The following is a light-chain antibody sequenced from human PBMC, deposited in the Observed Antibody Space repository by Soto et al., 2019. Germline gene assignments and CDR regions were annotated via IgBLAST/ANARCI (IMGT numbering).Light chain of an antibody. J-gene: IGKJ1*01. CDR1: QSVSSSY. CDR2: GAS. Sequence: IVLTQSPAILALSPGDRATLSCRASQSVSSSYLAWYQHKPGQAPRLLIHGASSRVTGIPDRFSGSGSGTDFTLTISRLEPEDFAVYYCQYYGSSPQAFGQGTKVDIK. CDR3: QYYGSSPQA. V-gene: IGKV3-20*01.